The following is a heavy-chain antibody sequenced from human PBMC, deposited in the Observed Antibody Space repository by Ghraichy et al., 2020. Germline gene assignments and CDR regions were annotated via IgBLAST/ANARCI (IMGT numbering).Heavy chain of an antibody. V-gene: IGHV4-34*01. J-gene: IGHJ6*02. CDR1: GGSFSGYY. D-gene: IGHD2-15*01. CDR2: INHSVST. Sequence: SETLSLTCAVYGGSFSGYYWSWIRQPPGKGLEWIGEINHSVSTNYNPSLKSRVTISVDTSKNQFSLKLSSVTAADTAVYYCARSRGYCSGGSCYSNYYYYGMDVWGQGTTVTVSS. CDR3: ARSRGYCSGGSCYSNYYYYGMDV.